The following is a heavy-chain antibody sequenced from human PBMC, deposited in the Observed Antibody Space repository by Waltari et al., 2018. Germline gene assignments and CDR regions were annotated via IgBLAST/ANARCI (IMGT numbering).Heavy chain of an antibody. CDR3: ASTSMVQGVINWFDP. V-gene: IGHV4-34*01. D-gene: IGHD3-10*01. J-gene: IGHJ5*02. Sequence: QVQLQQWGAGLLKPSETLSLTCAVYGGSFSGYYWSWIRQPPGKGLEWIGEINQSGSTNDNPSLKSRVTISVDTSKNQFSLKLSSVTAADTAVYYCASTSMVQGVINWFDPWGQGTLVTVSS. CDR1: GGSFSGYY. CDR2: INQSGST.